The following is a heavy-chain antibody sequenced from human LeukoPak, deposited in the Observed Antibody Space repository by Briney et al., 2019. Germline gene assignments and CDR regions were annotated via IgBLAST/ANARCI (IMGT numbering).Heavy chain of an antibody. V-gene: IGHV3-7*01. D-gene: IGHD6-13*01. CDR2: IKQDGSEK. CDR1: EFIFSGYW. J-gene: IGHJ4*02. Sequence: PGGSLRLSCAASEFIFSGYWMKWVRQAPGKGLEWVANIKQDGSEKQYVDSVRGRFTISRDNAKNSLYLQMNSLRVEDTAVYYCARDGFVGAADYWGQGTMVTVSS. CDR3: ARDGFVGAADY.